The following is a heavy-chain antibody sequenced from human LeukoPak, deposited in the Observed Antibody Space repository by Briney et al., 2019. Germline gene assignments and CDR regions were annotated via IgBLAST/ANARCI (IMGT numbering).Heavy chain of an antibody. V-gene: IGHV5-51*01. CDR3: ARHPITRYYDSSGDSAAGPDY. Sequence: GESLKISCKGSGYSFATYWIGWVRQMPGKGLEWMGIINPGDSDTSYSPSFQGQVTISADKSISTAYLQWSGLKASDTAMYYCARHPITRYYDSSGDSAAGPDYWGQGTLVTVSS. CDR2: INPGDSDT. J-gene: IGHJ4*02. D-gene: IGHD3-22*01. CDR1: GYSFATYW.